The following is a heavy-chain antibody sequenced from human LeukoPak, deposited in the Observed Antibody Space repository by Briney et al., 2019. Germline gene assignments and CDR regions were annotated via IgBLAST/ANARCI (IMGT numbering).Heavy chain of an antibody. CDR2: INHSGST. CDR1: GGSFSGYY. V-gene: IGHV4-34*01. D-gene: IGHD3-10*01. Sequence: SETLSLTCAVYGGSFSGYYWSWIRQPPGKGLEWIGEINHSGSTNYNPSLKSRVTMSVDTSKNQFSLKVSSVTAADTAVYFCARQLYVSGSYYAPMDVWGKGTTVTISS. CDR3: ARQLYVSGSYYAPMDV. J-gene: IGHJ6*03.